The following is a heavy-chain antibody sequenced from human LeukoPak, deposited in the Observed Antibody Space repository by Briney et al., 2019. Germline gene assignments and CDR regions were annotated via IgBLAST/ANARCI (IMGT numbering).Heavy chain of an antibody. CDR2: IDAGNGRT. V-gene: IGHV1-3*03. CDR3: ARAERDYYGSGSWLDY. J-gene: IGHJ4*02. D-gene: IGHD3-10*01. Sequence: GASVKVSCKASGYDFTKYAVQWVRQAPGQRLEWMGWIDAGNGRTKYSQDFQGRVTITRDTSASIAYMELSSLRSDDMAVYYCARAERDYYGSGSWLDYWGQGTLVTVSS. CDR1: GYDFTKYA.